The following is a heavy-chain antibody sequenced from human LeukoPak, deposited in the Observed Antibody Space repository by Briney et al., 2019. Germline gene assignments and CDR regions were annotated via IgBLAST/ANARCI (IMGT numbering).Heavy chain of an antibody. J-gene: IGHJ4*02. D-gene: IGHD6-13*01. CDR2: IDSNGGST. CDR3: VKLIASAGPIGFDY. Sequence: GGSLRLSCSASGFTFDSYAMHWVRQAPGKGLEYVSAIDSNGGSTYYADSVKSRFTISRDNSKNTLFLQMSSLRPEDTAVYYCVKLIASAGPIGFDYWGQGTLVTVSS. V-gene: IGHV3-64D*06. CDR1: GFTFDSYA.